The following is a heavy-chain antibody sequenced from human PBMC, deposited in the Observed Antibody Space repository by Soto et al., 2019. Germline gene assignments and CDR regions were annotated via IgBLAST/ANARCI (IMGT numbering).Heavy chain of an antibody. CDR1: GGSISSSSYY. Sequence: QLQLQESGPGLVKPSETLSLTCTVSGGSISSSSYYWGWIRQPPGKGLEWIGSISYSGSTYYNPSIKSRVTISVDTSKSQFSPKLSSVTAADTAVYYCARHTPAISISDHWGQGTLVTVSS. D-gene: IGHD2-15*01. J-gene: IGHJ4*02. CDR2: ISYSGST. CDR3: ARHTPAISISDH. V-gene: IGHV4-39*01.